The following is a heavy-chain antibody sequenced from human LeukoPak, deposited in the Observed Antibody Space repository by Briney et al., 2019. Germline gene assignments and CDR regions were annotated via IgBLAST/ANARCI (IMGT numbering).Heavy chain of an antibody. CDR1: GDSASSNSAA. Sequence: SQTPSLTSAISGDSASSNSAARNCIRQSPSRGLEWLGSRYYGAKTYNDYAVSVKSPITINPDTSKNQFCLHLKSAAPEDTAVYYCAREGIAVADRAPGFDYWGQGTLVTVSS. V-gene: IGHV6-1*01. CDR3: AREGIAVADRAPGFDY. CDR2: RYYGAKTYN. D-gene: IGHD6-19*01. J-gene: IGHJ4*02.